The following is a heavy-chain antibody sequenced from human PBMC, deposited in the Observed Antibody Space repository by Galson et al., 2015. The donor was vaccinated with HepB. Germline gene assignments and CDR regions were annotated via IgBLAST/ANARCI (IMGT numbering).Heavy chain of an antibody. J-gene: IGHJ4*02. V-gene: IGHV3-23*01. CDR3: AKDGVMVATKPYHFHY. Sequence: SLRLSCAASGFTFSSYAMHWVRQAPGKGLEWVSAISSNGGNTYYADSVKGRFTISRDNSKNTLFLQLNSLRAEDTAVYYCAKDGVMVATKPYHFHYWGQGTLVTVSS. CDR1: GFTFSSYA. CDR2: ISSNGGNT. D-gene: IGHD2-15*01.